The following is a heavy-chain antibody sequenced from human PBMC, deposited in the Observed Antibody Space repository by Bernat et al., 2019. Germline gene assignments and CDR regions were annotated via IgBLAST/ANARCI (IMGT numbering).Heavy chain of an antibody. V-gene: IGHV3-74*01. CDR2: INSVGSNT. CDR3: AREITIAARPADY. CDR1: GFTFRDYW. D-gene: IGHD6-6*01. J-gene: IGHJ4*02. Sequence: EVRLVESGGGLVQPGGSPRLSCAASGFTFRDYWMHWVRQVAGKGLVWVSRINSVGSNTNYADSVKGRFTISRDNSKNTLYLQMNSLRAEDTAVYYCAREITIAARPADYWGQGTLVTVSS.